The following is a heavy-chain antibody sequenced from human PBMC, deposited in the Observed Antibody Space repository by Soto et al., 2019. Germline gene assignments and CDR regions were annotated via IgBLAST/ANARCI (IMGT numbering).Heavy chain of an antibody. J-gene: IGHJ6*03. V-gene: IGHV3-7*01. CDR3: ARRAAYYGSGRAYYYYYMDV. CDR2: IKQDGSEK. Sequence: GGSLRLSCAASGFTFSSYWMSWVRQAPGKGLEWVANIKQDGSEKYYVDSVKGRFTSSRDNAKNSLYLQMNSLRAEDTAVYYCARRAAYYGSGRAYYYYYMDVWGKGTTVTVSS. CDR1: GFTFSSYW. D-gene: IGHD3-10*01.